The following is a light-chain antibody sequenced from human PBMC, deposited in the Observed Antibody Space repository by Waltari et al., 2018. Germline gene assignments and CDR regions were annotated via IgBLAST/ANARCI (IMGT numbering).Light chain of an antibody. CDR2: GAS. J-gene: IGKJ3*01. CDR1: QSVSNN. V-gene: IGKV3-15*01. Sequence: EIVMTQSPATLSLSPGERATLSCRASQSVSNNLAWYQQKPGQAPRLLIYGASTRATGIPARFSGSGSGTEFTLTISSLQSEDFAVYYCLHRSNWPPLFTFGPGTKVDIK. CDR3: LHRSNWPPLFT.